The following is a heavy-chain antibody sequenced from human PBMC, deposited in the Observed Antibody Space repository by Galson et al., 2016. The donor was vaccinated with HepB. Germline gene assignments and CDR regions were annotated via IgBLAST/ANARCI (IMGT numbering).Heavy chain of an antibody. V-gene: IGHV2-5*01. J-gene: IGHJ5*02. CDR3: AYMSNRRNTGWFDP. CDR2: IYWHDDK. D-gene: IGHD2/OR15-2a*01. Sequence: PALVKPTQTLALTCAFSGFSLSESGVAVGWFRQSPGKALEWLALIYWHDDKRYSPSVNNRLTITKDTSKGHVVFTMTNMDPADTGTYYCAYMSNRRNTGWFDPGGQGILVTVSS. CDR1: GFSLSESGVA.